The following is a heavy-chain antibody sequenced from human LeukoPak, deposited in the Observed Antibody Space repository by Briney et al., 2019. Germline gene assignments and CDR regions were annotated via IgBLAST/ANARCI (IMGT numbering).Heavy chain of an antibody. CDR1: GGSISSYY. CDR2: IYYSGST. D-gene: IGHD2-2*01. J-gene: IGHJ5*02. Sequence: SETLSLTCTVSGGSISSYYWSWIRQPPGKGLEWIGYIYYSGSTNYNPSLKSRVTISVDTSRNQFSLKLSSVTAADTAVYYCARACCYCSSTSCYSASWFDPWGQGTLVTVSS. V-gene: IGHV4-59*01. CDR3: ARACCYCSSTSCYSASWFDP.